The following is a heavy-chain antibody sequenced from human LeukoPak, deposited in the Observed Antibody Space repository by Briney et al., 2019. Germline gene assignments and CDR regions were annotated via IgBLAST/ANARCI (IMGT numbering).Heavy chain of an antibody. CDR3: ARGTDMTTLTGYYSFEY. CDR1: VGSISGDY. V-gene: IGHV4-4*07. J-gene: IGHJ4*02. D-gene: IGHD5-24*01. CDR2: VYSSGTA. Sequence: PSETLSLTCTVSVGSISGDYCTWIRQPAGKGLEWVGRVYSSGTAYYNTSLESRVYLCLDTTNNQFPLRMTSMTAAATAVYYCARGTDMTTLTGYYSFEYWSPGTLVSVSS.